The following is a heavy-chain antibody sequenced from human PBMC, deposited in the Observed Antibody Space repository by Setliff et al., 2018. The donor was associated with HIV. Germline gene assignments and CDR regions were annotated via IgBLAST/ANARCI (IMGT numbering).Heavy chain of an antibody. CDR2: VYYTGTT. Sequence: SETLSLTCTVSGVSVSSGGYYRSWIRQHPGKGLEWIGYVYYTGTTYFNPSLKSRITISVDTSKNQFSLKLGFVTAADTAVYYCARGESTTWDLAEYFQHWGHGTLVTVSS. V-gene: IGHV4-31*03. CDR3: ARGESTTWDLAEYFQH. CDR1: GVSVSSGGYY. J-gene: IGHJ1*01. D-gene: IGHD2-2*01.